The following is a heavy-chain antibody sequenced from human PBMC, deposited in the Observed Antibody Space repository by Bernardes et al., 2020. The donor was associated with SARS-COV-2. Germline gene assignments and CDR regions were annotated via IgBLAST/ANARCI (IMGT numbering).Heavy chain of an antibody. V-gene: IGHV3-11*01. CDR1: GFTFSDYY. Sequence: GGSLRLSCAASGFTFSDYYITWIRQAPGKGLEWVSYISSSGTTTYYAESVKGRFTISRDNAKNSLFLQMNSLRAEDTAIYYCAAHPMQWFGPAASTWGQGTLVTVSS. CDR3: AAHPMQWFGPAAST. J-gene: IGHJ5*02. D-gene: IGHD3-10*01. CDR2: ISSSGTTT.